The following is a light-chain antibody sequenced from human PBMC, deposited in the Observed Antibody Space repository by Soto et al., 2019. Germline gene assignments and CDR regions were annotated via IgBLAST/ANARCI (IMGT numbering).Light chain of an antibody. CDR3: QSYDKSLNGNV. CDR1: SSNFGAGYD. V-gene: IGLV1-40*01. J-gene: IGLJ2*01. CDR2: GNS. Sequence: QSVLTQPPSVSGAPGQRVTISCTGGSSNFGAGYDVHWYQQFPGKAPRLLMYGNSLRPSGVPDRFSGSKSGTSASLAISGRQAADEADYYCQSYDKSLNGNVFGGGTKVTVL.